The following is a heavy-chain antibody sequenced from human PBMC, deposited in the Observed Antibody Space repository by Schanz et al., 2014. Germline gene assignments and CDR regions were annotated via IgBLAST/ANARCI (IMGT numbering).Heavy chain of an antibody. D-gene: IGHD3-3*01. Sequence: QVFLAESGGGVVQPGRSLRLSCAASGFTFSQYGMHWVRQAPGKGLEWVAVISYDGTNEYYAESVKGRFTISRDNSKNTLYLQMNSLRVEDTAVYYCARQPGRITVSGVVSNWFDPWGQGTLVTVSS. CDR1: GFTFSQYG. J-gene: IGHJ5*02. CDR2: ISYDGTNE. CDR3: ARQPGRITVSGVVSNWFDP. V-gene: IGHV3-30*03.